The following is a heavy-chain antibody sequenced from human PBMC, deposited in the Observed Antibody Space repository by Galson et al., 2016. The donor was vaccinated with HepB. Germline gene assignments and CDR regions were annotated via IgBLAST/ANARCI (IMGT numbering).Heavy chain of an antibody. D-gene: IGHD4-17*01. CDR3: ARGPSDFGDYYFDY. Sequence: GYSWSWIRRPPGKGLEWIGYIYHTGTTYYKSSLKSRLTISIDRSKNQFSLNLRSVTAADTAVYYCARGPSDFGDYYFDYWGQGILVSVSS. CDR2: IYHTGTT. CDR1: GYS. V-gene: IGHV4-30-2*01. J-gene: IGHJ4*02.